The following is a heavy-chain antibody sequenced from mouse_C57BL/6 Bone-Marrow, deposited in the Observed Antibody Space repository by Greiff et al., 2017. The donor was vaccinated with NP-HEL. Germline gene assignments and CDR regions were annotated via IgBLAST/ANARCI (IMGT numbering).Heavy chain of an antibody. CDR3: ARVGHGY. V-gene: IGHV1-26*01. CDR2: INPNNGGT. J-gene: IGHJ2*01. Sequence: EVQLQQSGPELVKPGASVKISCKASGYTFTDYYMNWVKQSHGKGLEWIGDINPNNGGTSYNQKFKGKATLTVDKSSSTAYMEPRSLTSEDSAVYYCARVGHGYWCQGTTLTVTA. D-gene: IGHD3-3*01. CDR1: GYTFTDYY.